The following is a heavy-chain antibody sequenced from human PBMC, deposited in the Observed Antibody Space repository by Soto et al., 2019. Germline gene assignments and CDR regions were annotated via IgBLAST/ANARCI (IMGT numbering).Heavy chain of an antibody. J-gene: IGHJ6*02. CDR1: GGTFSSYA. Sequence: QVQLVQSGAEVKKPGSSVKVSCKASGGTFSSYAISWVRQAPGQGLEWLGGIIPIFGTANYAQKFQGRVRIPADKSTSTAYMELSSLRSEDTAVYYCARPIPFTPHYYGMDVWGQGTTVTVSS. CDR3: ARPIPFTPHYYGMDV. V-gene: IGHV1-69*06. CDR2: IIPIFGTA. D-gene: IGHD2-2*02.